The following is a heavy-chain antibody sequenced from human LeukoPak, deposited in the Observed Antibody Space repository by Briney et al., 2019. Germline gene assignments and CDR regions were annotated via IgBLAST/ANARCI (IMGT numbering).Heavy chain of an antibody. V-gene: IGHV3-30*18. CDR1: GFTFSSYG. Sequence: PGGSLILSCAASGFTFSSYGMHWVRQAPGKGLEWVAVISYDGSNKYYADSVKGRFTISRDNSKNTLYLQMNSLRAEDTAVYYCAKDGYCSSTSCYSPGIGYYYYYGMDVWGQGTTVTVSS. CDR3: AKDGYCSSTSCYSPGIGYYYYYGMDV. J-gene: IGHJ6*02. CDR2: ISYDGSNK. D-gene: IGHD2-2*01.